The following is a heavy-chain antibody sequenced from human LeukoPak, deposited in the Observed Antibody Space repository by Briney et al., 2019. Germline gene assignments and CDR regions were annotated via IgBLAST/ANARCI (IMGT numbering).Heavy chain of an antibody. D-gene: IGHD3-10*01. V-gene: IGHV4-34*01. CDR3: ARVRGVSGP. J-gene: IGHJ4*02. CDR1: GGSFNGYY. CDR2: INHSGST. Sequence: PSETLSLTCAVYGGSFNGYYWSWIRQPPGKGLEWIGEINHSGSTNYNPSLKSRVTISVDTSKNQFSLKLSSVTAADTAVYYCARVRGVSGPWGQGTLVTVSS.